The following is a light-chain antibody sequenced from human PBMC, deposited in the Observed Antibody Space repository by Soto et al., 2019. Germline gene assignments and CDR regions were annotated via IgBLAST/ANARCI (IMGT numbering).Light chain of an antibody. CDR2: AAS. CDR1: EGISNY. V-gene: IGKV1-27*01. Sequence: DIQMTQSPSSLSASIGDRVTITCRAPEGISNYLAWFQQKPGKVPKLLIYAASTLQSGVPSRFSGSGSGTDFTLTISSLQPDDVATYYCQKYNNGGPLTFGGGTKVEI. CDR3: QKYNNGGPLT. J-gene: IGKJ4*01.